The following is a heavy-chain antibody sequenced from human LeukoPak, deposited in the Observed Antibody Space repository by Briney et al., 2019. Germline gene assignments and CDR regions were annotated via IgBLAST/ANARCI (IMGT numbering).Heavy chain of an antibody. CDR2: IIPIFGTA. D-gene: IGHD3-22*01. CDR1: GGTFSSYA. J-gene: IGHJ3*02. V-gene: IGHV1-69*13. Sequence: GASVKVSCKASGGTFSSYAISWVRQAPGQGLEWMGGIIPIFGTANYAQKFQGRVTITADESTSTAYMELSSLRSEDTAVYYCARIVVVITPDAFDIWGQGTMVTVSS. CDR3: ARIVVVITPDAFDI.